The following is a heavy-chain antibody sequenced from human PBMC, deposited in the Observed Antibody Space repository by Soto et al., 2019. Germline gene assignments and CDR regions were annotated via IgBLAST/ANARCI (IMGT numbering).Heavy chain of an antibody. CDR3: AKSDGAEKNDAFDI. CDR1: GYSFTGHY. CDR2: INPNSGGT. Sequence: QVRLVQSGPEVRKPGASVKISCEASGYSFTGHYLHWVRQAPGHGLEWMGWINPNSGGTNYAQKFQDWISITRDKALSTVYMDLSSLRSEDTAMYYCAKSDGAEKNDAFDIWGQGTMISVS. V-gene: IGHV1-2*04. D-gene: IGHD3-16*01. J-gene: IGHJ3*02.